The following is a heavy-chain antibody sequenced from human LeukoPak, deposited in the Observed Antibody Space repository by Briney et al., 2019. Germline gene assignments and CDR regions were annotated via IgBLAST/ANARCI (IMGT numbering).Heavy chain of an antibody. CDR3: ARGITVVRESDAFDI. Sequence: GGSLRLSCAASGFTFNDYYMIWIRQAPGKGLEWVSYISHSGNTVYYADSVKGRFTFSRDNSKNSLYLQMNSLRAEDTAMYYCARGITVVRESDAFDIWGQGTMVTVSS. CDR2: ISHSGNTV. V-gene: IGHV3-11*01. D-gene: IGHD3-10*01. CDR1: GFTFNDYY. J-gene: IGHJ3*02.